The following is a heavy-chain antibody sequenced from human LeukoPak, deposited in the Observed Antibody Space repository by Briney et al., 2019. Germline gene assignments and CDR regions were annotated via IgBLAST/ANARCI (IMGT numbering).Heavy chain of an antibody. V-gene: IGHV4-59*08. CDR3: ARRASGSYPDYFDY. J-gene: IGHJ4*02. CDR1: GGSSSSYY. CDR2: IHYSGST. Sequence: SETLSLTCTISGGSSSSYYWSWIRQPPGKGLEWIGYIHYSGSTNYNPSLKSRATISLDTSKNQVSLKLSSVTAADTAVYYCARRASGSYPDYFDYGGQGTLVTVSS. D-gene: IGHD1-26*01.